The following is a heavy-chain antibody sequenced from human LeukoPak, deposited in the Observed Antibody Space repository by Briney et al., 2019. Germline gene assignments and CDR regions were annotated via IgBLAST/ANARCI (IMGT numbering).Heavy chain of an antibody. V-gene: IGHV1-18*01. J-gene: IGHJ4*02. D-gene: IGHD1-26*01. Sequence: ASVKVSCKASGYAGTRCRSSGSRQAPGQGLEWMGWISAYNGNTNYAQKLQGRVTMTTDTPTRTAYMEPNTVMYYCAADSSCARGWHSGNNDFDYWGQGTLVTVSS. CDR3: ARGWHSGNNDFDY. CDR2: ISAYNGNT. CDR1: GYAGTRCR.